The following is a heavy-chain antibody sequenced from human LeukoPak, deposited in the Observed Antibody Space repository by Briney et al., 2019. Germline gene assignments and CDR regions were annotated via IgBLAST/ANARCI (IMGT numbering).Heavy chain of an antibody. V-gene: IGHV3-23*01. D-gene: IGHD6-19*01. CDR3: AKDTGQWPVRTFDY. J-gene: IGHJ4*02. CDR1: GFTFSNYA. Sequence: GGSLRLSCAPSGFTFSNYAMSWVRQAPGKGLEWVSGISGSGGTTYYTVSVKGRFAISRDNSKNTLYLQMNNLRAEDTALYYCAKDTGQWPVRTFDYWGQGTLVTVSS. CDR2: ISGSGGTT.